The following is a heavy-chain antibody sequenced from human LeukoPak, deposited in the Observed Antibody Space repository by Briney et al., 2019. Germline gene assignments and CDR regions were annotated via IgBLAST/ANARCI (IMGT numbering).Heavy chain of an antibody. D-gene: IGHD3-10*01. CDR2: IYHSGST. CDR1: GYSISSGYF. V-gene: IGHV4-38-2*02. Sequence: SETLSLTCAVSGYSISSGYFWGWIRQPPGKGLEWIGSIYHSGSTYYNPSLKSRVTISVDTSKNQFSLKLSSVTAADTAVYYCARELWFGELLRYFDYWGQGTPVTVSS. J-gene: IGHJ4*02. CDR3: ARELWFGELLRYFDY.